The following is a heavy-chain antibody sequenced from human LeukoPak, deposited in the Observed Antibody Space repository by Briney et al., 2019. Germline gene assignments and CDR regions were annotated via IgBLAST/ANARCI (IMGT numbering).Heavy chain of an antibody. D-gene: IGHD3-22*01. Sequence: ASVKVSCKASGYTFTSYAMHWVRQAPGQRLEWMGWINAGNGNTKYSQKFQGRVTITRDTSASTAYMELSSLRSEDTAVYYCARGPGDSSGYYYDNFDYWGQGTLVIVSS. CDR2: INAGNGNT. J-gene: IGHJ4*02. CDR1: GYTFTSYA. V-gene: IGHV1-3*01. CDR3: ARGPGDSSGYYYDNFDY.